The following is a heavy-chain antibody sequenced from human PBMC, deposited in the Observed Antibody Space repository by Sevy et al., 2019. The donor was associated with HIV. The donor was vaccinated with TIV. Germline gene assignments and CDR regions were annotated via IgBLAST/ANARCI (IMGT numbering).Heavy chain of an antibody. V-gene: IGHV3-23*01. J-gene: IGHJ6*02. CDR1: GFTFNNYA. CDR3: AKRRVQSGLSGGGANYGWDV. D-gene: IGHD2-8*02. Sequence: GGSLRLSCAASGFTFNNYAMSWVRQAPGKGLEGKGLEWVSTLIGGGSRTYYADSVTGRFTISRDNSRNTLYLQMNSLRAEDTAVYYCAKRRVQSGLSGGGANYGWDVCGQGTTVTVSS. CDR2: LIGGGSRT.